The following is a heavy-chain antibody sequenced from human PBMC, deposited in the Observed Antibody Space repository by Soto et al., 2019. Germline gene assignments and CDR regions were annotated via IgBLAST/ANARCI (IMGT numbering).Heavy chain of an antibody. CDR3: ARGYYDFWSGYHNYYYMDV. J-gene: IGHJ6*03. V-gene: IGHV4-59*01. Sequence: SETLSLTCTVSGGSISSYYWSWIRQPPGKGLEWIGYIYYSGSTNYNPSLKSRVTISVETSKNQFSLKLSSVTAADTAVYYCARGYYDFWSGYHNYYYMDVWGKGTTVTVSS. CDR2: IYYSGST. CDR1: GGSISSYY. D-gene: IGHD3-3*01.